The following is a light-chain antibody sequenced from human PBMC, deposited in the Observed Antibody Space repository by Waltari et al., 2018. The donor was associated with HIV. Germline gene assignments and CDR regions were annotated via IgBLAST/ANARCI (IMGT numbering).Light chain of an antibody. CDR1: QSVNSN. J-gene: IGKJ1*01. Sequence: EILITQSSATLSVSPGKQATLSCRASQSVNSNLAWYQQKPGQTPRLLIYGTSTRATDIPARFSGSGSGTEFTLTISSLQSEDFAVYYCHHYNNWRETFGQGTKVEIK. CDR2: GTS. CDR3: HHYNNWRET. V-gene: IGKV3-15*01.